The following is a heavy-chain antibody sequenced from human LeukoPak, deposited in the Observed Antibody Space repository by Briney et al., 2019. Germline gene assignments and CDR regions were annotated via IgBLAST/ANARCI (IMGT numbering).Heavy chain of an antibody. CDR1: GYTFTGYY. CDR3: ARAKTTMVRGVITTPIDY. J-gene: IGHJ4*02. Sequence: GASVKVSCKASGYTFTGYYMHWVRQAPGQGLEWMGWINPNSGGTNYAQKFQGRVTMTGDTSISTAYMELSRLRSDDTAVYYCARAKTTMVRGVITTPIDYWGQGTLVTVSS. CDR2: INPNSGGT. V-gene: IGHV1-2*02. D-gene: IGHD3-10*01.